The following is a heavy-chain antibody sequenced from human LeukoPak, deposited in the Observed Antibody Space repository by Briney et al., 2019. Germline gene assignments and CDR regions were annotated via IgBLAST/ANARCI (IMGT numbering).Heavy chain of an antibody. V-gene: IGHV4-59*01. Sequence: SETLSLTCTVSGGSISSYYWSWIRQPPGKGLEWIGYIYYSGSTNYNPSLKSRVTISVDTSKNQFSLKLSSVTAADTAVYYCASGSGKGWWLRLWAFDIWGQGTMVTVSS. CDR1: GGSISSYY. CDR2: IYYSGST. J-gene: IGHJ3*02. D-gene: IGHD5-12*01. CDR3: ASGSGKGWWLRLWAFDI.